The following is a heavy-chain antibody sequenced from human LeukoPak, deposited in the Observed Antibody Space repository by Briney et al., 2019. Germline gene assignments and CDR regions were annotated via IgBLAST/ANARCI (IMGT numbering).Heavy chain of an antibody. CDR3: ARYSSSWGKHFDY. Sequence: PSETLSLTCTVSGGSISSYYWSWIRQPPGRGLEWIGYINYSGSTNYNPSLKSRVTISVDTSKNQFSLKLSSVTAADTAVYYCARYSSSWGKHFDYWGQGTLVTVSS. CDR1: GGSISSYY. D-gene: IGHD6-13*01. J-gene: IGHJ4*02. V-gene: IGHV4-59*01. CDR2: INYSGST.